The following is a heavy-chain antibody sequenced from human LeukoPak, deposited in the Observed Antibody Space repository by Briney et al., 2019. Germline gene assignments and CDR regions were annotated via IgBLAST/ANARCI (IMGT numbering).Heavy chain of an antibody. CDR2: IKQDGSEK. J-gene: IGHJ3*02. CDR3: ASRENPSDAFDI. D-gene: IGHD1-14*01. CDR1: GFTFSSYA. Sequence: GGFLRLSCAASGFTFSSYAMSWVRQAPGKGLEWVANIKQDGSEKYYVDSVKGRFTISRDNAKNSLYLQMNSLRAEDTAVYYCASRENPSDAFDIWGQGTMVTASS. V-gene: IGHV3-7*01.